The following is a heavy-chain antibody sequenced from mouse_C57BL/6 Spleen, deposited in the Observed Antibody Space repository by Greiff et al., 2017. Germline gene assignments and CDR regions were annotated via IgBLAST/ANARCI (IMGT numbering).Heavy chain of an antibody. J-gene: IGHJ3*01. D-gene: IGHD1-1*02. CDR3: ARHGPFAY. CDR1: GYTFTSYD. CDR2: IYPRDGST. Sequence: QVQLKESGPELVKPGASVKLSCKASGYTFTSYDINWVKQRPGQGLEWIGWIYPRDGSTKYNEKFKGKATLTVDTSSSTAYMELHSLTSEASAVYFCARHGPFAYWGQGTLVTVSA. V-gene: IGHV1-85*01.